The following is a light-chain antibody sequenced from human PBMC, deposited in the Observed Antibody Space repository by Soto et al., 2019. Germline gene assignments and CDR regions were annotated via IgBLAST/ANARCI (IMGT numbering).Light chain of an antibody. Sequence: QSVLTQPASVSGSPGQSITISCTGTSTDVGDSNHVYWYQHHPGKAPKLIIYEVSYRPSGVSNRFSGSKSAYTASLTISGLQAEDEADYYCNSQTTSGIRVFGTGTKLTVL. CDR2: EVS. CDR3: NSQTTSGIRV. CDR1: STDVGDSNH. V-gene: IGLV2-14*01. J-gene: IGLJ1*01.